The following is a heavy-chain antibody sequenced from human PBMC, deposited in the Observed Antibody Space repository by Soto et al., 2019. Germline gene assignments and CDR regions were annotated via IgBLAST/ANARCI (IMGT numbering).Heavy chain of an antibody. V-gene: IGHV1-69*13. CDR1: GYTFTSYG. Sequence: ASVKVSCKASGYTFTSYGISWVRQAPGQGLEWMGWIIPIFGTANYAQKFQGRVTITADESTSTAYMELSSLRSEDTAVYYCAREPGYSSSWYDYYYGMDVWGQGTTVTVSS. CDR2: IIPIFGTA. J-gene: IGHJ6*02. D-gene: IGHD6-13*01. CDR3: AREPGYSSSWYDYYYGMDV.